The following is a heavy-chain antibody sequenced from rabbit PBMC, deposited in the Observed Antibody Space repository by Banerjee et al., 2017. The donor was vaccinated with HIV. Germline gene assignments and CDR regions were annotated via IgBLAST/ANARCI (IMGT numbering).Heavy chain of an antibody. J-gene: IGHJ4*01. CDR2: IYVGDSGDT. CDR3: ARDNGTRAYPAYAWNL. V-gene: IGHV1S45*01. Sequence: QEQLKESGGGLVQPGGSLKLSCKASGFDFSGYYMCWVRQAPGKGLEWITCIYVGDSGDTYYASWAKGRFTISKTSSTTVTLQMTSLTAADTATYFCARDNGTRAYPAYAWNLWGPGTLVTVS. D-gene: IGHD7-1*01. CDR1: GFDFSGYY.